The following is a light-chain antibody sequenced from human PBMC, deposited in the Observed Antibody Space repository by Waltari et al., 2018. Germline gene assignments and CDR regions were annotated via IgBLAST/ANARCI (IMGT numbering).Light chain of an antibody. V-gene: IGKV2-30*02. CDR2: RVS. CDR3: MQGTHWPYT. Sequence: DVVMTQSPLSLSVTLGQAASISCKSSQSLVHSDGNTHLNWFHQRQGQSPRRLIYRVSNRDSGVPDRFSGSGSGTDFTLKINKVEAEDVGIYYCMQGTHWPYTFGQGTKLDIK. CDR1: QSLVHSDGNTH. J-gene: IGKJ2*01.